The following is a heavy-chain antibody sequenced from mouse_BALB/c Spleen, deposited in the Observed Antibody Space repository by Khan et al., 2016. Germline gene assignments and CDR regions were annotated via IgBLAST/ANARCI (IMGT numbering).Heavy chain of an antibody. J-gene: IGHJ2*01. Sequence: EVQLQESGPGLVKPSQSLSLTCTVTGYSITSDYVWNWIRQFPGNKLEWMGYISYSGSTSYNPSLKSRISITRDTSKNQFFLQLNSVTTEDTATYYCARYYYGSSYFDYWGQGTTLTVSS. D-gene: IGHD1-1*01. V-gene: IGHV3-2*02. CDR2: ISYSGST. CDR1: GYSITSDYV. CDR3: ARYYYGSSYFDY.